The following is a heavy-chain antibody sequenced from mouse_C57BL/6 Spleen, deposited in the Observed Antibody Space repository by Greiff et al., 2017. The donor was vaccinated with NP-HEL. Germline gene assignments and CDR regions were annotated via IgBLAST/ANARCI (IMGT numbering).Heavy chain of an antibody. V-gene: IGHV10-1*01. J-gene: IGHJ4*01. CDR1: GFSFNNYA. CDR2: IRRKSNNYET. Sequence: GGGLVQPNGSLKLSCAAPGFSFNNYAMHWVRQAPGEGLEWVARIRRKSNNYETYYADSVNDRLTISRDDSDSMLYLQMNNLKTEDTAMYYCVRGGALDYWGKGTSVTVSS. CDR3: VRGGALDY.